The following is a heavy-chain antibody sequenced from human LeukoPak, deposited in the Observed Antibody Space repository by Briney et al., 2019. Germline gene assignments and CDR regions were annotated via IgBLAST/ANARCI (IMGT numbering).Heavy chain of an antibody. Sequence: SVKVSCKASGYTFSIFGISWVRQAPGQGLEWMGGIIPIFGTANYAQKFQGRVTITTDESTSTAYMELSSLRSEDTAVYYCARGLWPFFQHWGQGTLVTVSS. V-gene: IGHV1-69*05. CDR3: ARGLWPFFQH. J-gene: IGHJ1*01. CDR2: IIPIFGTA. CDR1: GYTFSIFG. D-gene: IGHD4/OR15-4a*01.